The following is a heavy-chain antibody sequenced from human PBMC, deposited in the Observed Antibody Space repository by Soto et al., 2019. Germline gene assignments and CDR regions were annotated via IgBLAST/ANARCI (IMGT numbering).Heavy chain of an antibody. Sequence: GGSLRVSCAASGFTFSRYAVSWVRQAPGKGLEWVSAFSGRGATTYSPDTLKGRFTISIDNSKNTLYLRMNSLSAEGMAVCYCAKDSMSSDGGYYLYYFDSWGQGTLVTVSS. J-gene: IGHJ4*02. CDR1: GFTFSRYA. D-gene: IGHD3-22*01. V-gene: IGHV3-23*01. CDR2: FSGRGATT. CDR3: AKDSMSSDGGYYLYYFDS.